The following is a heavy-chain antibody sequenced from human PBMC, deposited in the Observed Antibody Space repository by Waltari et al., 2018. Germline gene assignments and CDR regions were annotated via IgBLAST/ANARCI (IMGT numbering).Heavy chain of an antibody. CDR1: GFTFSSYG. CDR3: ASPLGETPY. D-gene: IGHD3-16*01. V-gene: IGHV3-30*03. Sequence: QVQLVESGGGVVQPGRSLRLSCAASGFTFSSYGMHWVRQAPGKGLEWVAVISYDGSNKYYADSVKGRFTISRDNAKNSLYLQMNSLRAEDTAVYYCASPLGETPYWGQGTLVTVSS. CDR2: ISYDGSNK. J-gene: IGHJ4*02.